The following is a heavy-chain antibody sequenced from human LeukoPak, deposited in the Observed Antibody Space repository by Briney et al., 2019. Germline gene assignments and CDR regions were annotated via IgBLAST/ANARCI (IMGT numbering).Heavy chain of an antibody. CDR2: INPSGGST. D-gene: IGHD6-19*01. CDR3: ANGYSSGWYGGSYFDY. J-gene: IGHJ4*02. Sequence: GASVKVSCKASGYTFTSYYMHWVRQAPGQGFEWMGIINPSGGSTSYAQKFQGRVTMTRDTSTSTVYMELSSLRSEDTAVYYCANGYSSGWYGGSYFDYWGQGTLVTVSS. V-gene: IGHV1-46*01. CDR1: GYTFTSYY.